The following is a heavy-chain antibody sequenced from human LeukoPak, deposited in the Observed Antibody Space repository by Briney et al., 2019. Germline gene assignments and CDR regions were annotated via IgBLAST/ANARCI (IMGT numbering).Heavy chain of an antibody. CDR3: AKTLRQWELHTSPFDY. Sequence: GGSLRLSCAASRFTFSSYSMNWVRQAPGKGLEWVSSISSSSSYIYYADSVKGRFTISRDNAKNSLYLQMNSLRAEDTAVYYCAKTLRQWELHTSPFDYWGQGTLVTVSS. J-gene: IGHJ4*02. D-gene: IGHD1-26*01. CDR2: ISSSSSYI. V-gene: IGHV3-21*01. CDR1: RFTFSSYS.